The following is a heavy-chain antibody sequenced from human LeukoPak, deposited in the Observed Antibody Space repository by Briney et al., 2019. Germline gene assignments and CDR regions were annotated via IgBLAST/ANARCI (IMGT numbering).Heavy chain of an antibody. CDR2: INHGESA. V-gene: IGHV4-34*01. Sequence: SETLSLTCAVYGGSFSGFYWSWVRQFPGKGLEWIGEINHGESANYNPSLKNRITISVDTSKNQFSLKMTSVTAADTAVYYCAGLNLLGYCTNDVCPAGGLPFDSWAQGTLVTVSS. D-gene: IGHD2-8*01. J-gene: IGHJ4*02. CDR1: GGSFSGFY. CDR3: AGLNLLGYCTNDVCPAGGLPFDS.